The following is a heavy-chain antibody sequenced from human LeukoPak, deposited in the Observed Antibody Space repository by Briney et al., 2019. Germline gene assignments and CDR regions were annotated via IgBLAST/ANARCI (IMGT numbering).Heavy chain of an antibody. CDR1: GGTFSSYA. Sequence: SVKVSCKASGGTFSSYAISWVRQAPGQGLEWMGRIIPILGIANYAQKFQGRVTITADKSTSTAYMEPSSLRSEDTAVYYCARDRGPDDFWSGYYTGNVGRHYYYYYMDVWGKGTTVTVSS. J-gene: IGHJ6*03. CDR3: ARDRGPDDFWSGYYTGNVGRHYYYYYMDV. CDR2: IIPILGIA. D-gene: IGHD3-3*01. V-gene: IGHV1-69*04.